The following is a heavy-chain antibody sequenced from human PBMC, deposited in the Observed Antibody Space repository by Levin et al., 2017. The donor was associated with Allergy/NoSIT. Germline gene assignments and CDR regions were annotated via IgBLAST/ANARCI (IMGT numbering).Heavy chain of an antibody. CDR2: ISYDGSNK. Sequence: GESLKISCAASGFTFSSYGMHWVRQAPGKGLEWVAVISYDGSNKYYADSVKGRFTISRDNSKNTLYLQMNSLRAEDTAVYYCAKGSRRGIAVAGGVYWGQGTLVTVSS. V-gene: IGHV3-30*18. D-gene: IGHD6-19*01. CDR3: AKGSRRGIAVAGGVY. CDR1: GFTFSSYG. J-gene: IGHJ4*02.